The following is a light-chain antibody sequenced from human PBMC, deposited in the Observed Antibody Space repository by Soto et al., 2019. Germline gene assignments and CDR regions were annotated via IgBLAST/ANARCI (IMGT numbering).Light chain of an antibody. CDR3: SSYTNINTRACV. V-gene: IGLV2-8*01. J-gene: IGLJ7*01. Sequence: QSALTQPPSASGSPGQSVTISCTGTSSDVGGYNYVSWYQQHPGKAPKLMIYEVSKRPSGVPDRFSGSKSGNTASLTVSGLQAEDEADYYCSSYTNINTRACVFGTGTQLTVL. CDR2: EVS. CDR1: SSDVGGYNY.